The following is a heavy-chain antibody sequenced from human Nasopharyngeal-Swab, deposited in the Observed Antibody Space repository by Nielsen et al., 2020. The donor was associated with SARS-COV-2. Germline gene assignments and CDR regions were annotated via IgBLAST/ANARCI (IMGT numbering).Heavy chain of an antibody. J-gene: IGHJ4*02. CDR1: GYTFTSYA. CDR3: AREAAKGETAIDY. Sequence: VSVKVSCKASGYTFTSYAMHWVRQAPGQRLEWMGWINAGNGNTKYSQKFQGRVTITRDTSASTAYMELSSLRSEDTAVYYCAREAAKGETAIDYWGQGTLVTVSS. CDR2: INAGNGNT. V-gene: IGHV1-3*01. D-gene: IGHD2-21*01.